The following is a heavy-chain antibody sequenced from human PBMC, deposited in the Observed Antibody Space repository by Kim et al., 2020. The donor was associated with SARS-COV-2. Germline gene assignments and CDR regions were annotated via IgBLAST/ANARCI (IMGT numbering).Heavy chain of an antibody. CDR2: ISSSSSYI. V-gene: IGHV3-21*01. CDR1: GFTFSSYS. D-gene: IGHD3-9*01. J-gene: IGHJ4*02. CDR3: ARGLYYDILTGDYDY. Sequence: GGSLRLSCAASGFTFSSYSMNWVRQAPGKGMEWVSSISSSSSYIYYADSVKGRFTISRDNAKNSLYLQMNSLSAEDRAVHYCARGLYYDILTGDYDYWGQGTFVTISS.